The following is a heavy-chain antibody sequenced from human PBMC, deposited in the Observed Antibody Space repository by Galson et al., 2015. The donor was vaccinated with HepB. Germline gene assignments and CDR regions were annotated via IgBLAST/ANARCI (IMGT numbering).Heavy chain of an antibody. CDR1: GFTFNDYD. D-gene: IGHD3-22*01. CDR3: ARAIYDTNRADSSGYFHWYFDL. Sequence: SLRLSCAASGFTFNDYDMHWVRQAPGRGLKWVAVISYDGSNTYYGDSVRGRFTISRDNSRNTLHLQMNSLKTEDTGLYYCARAIYDTNRADSSGYFHWYFDLWGRGTLVTVSS. J-gene: IGHJ2*01. V-gene: IGHV3-30*04. CDR2: ISYDGSNT.